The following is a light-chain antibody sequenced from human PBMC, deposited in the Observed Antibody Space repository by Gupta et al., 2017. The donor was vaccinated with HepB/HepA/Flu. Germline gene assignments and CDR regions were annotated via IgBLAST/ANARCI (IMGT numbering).Light chain of an antibody. CDR3: QQYYSTPTWT. J-gene: IGKJ1*01. Sequence: DIVMTQSPDSLAVSLGERATINCKSSQSVLYSSNNKNYLAWYQQKPGQPPKLLIYWASTRESGVPYRFSGSGSGTDFTLTISSLQAEDVAVYYCQQYYSTPTWTFGQGTKWKSN. CDR2: WAS. V-gene: IGKV4-1*01. CDR1: QSVLYSSNNKNY.